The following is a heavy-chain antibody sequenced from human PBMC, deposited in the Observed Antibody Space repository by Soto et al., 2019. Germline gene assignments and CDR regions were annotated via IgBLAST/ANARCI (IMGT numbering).Heavy chain of an antibody. J-gene: IGHJ6*02. Sequence: GASVKVSCKASGDTFTSYYMHWVRQAPGQGLEWMGIINPSGGSTSYAQKFQGRVTMTRDTSTSTVYMELSSLRSEDTAVYYCASSEVVEARTTNYYYYGMDVWGQGTTVTVSS. CDR1: GDTFTSYY. CDR2: INPSGGST. D-gene: IGHD1-1*01. V-gene: IGHV1-46*01. CDR3: ASSEVVEARTTNYYYYGMDV.